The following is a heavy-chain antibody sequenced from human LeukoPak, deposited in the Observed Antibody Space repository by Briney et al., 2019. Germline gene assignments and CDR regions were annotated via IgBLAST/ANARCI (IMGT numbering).Heavy chain of an antibody. V-gene: IGHV3-23*01. CDR1: GFTFRSYA. D-gene: IGHD1-26*01. CDR3: AKGPSGSYSDF. CDR2: ISGSDDST. Sequence: GGSLRLSCAASGFTFRSYAMSWVRQAPGKGLEWVSAISGSDDSTYYADSVKGRFTISRDNSKNTLYLQMNSLRAEDTAVYYCAKGPSGSYSDFWGQGTLVTVSS. J-gene: IGHJ4*02.